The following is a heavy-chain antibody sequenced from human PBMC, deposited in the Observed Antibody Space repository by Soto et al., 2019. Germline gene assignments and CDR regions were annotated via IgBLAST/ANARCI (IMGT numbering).Heavy chain of an antibody. CDR1: GNSNSSLHYF. CDR3: ASARYCLAGRCCPNWFDS. V-gene: IGHV4-30-4*01. Sequence: SVTLRRTCFVGGNSNSSLHYFCAWIRQPPGHVLEYSRYIYKSATTYYNPSCDSRFPITVYTSKTQFSLNVSSVTAADTAVYFCASARYCLAGRCCPNWFDSWDQVALITVSS. CDR2: IYKSATT. D-gene: IGHD2-15*01. J-gene: IGHJ5*01.